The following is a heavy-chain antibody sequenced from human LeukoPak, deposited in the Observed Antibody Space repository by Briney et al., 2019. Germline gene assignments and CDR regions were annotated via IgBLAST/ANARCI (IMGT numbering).Heavy chain of an antibody. V-gene: IGHV1-2*02. CDR1: GYTFTGYY. Sequence: EASVKVSCKASGYTFTGYYMHWVRQAPGQGLEWMGWINPNSGGTNYAQKFQGRVTMTRDTSISTAYMELSRLRSDDTAVYYCAREEADRKNWFDPWGQGTLVTVSS. CDR2: INPNSGGT. J-gene: IGHJ5*02. CDR3: AREEADRKNWFDP. D-gene: IGHD3-16*02.